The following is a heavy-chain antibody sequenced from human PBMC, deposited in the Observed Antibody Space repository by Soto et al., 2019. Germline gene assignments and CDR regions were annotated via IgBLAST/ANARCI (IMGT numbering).Heavy chain of an antibody. V-gene: IGHV3-23*01. J-gene: IGHJ4*02. CDR1: GFICSNYV. Sequence: DVQLLDSGGGLVQPGGSLRLSCAASGFICSNYVMSWVRQTPGKGLEWVSGISGRGDNTYYADSVKGRFTVSRDNSKNTLYLQMDSLRAEDTAVYYCAKTPLRVGPSDYWGQGTLVTVSS. CDR3: AKTPLRVGPSDY. CDR2: ISGRGDNT. D-gene: IGHD2-15*01.